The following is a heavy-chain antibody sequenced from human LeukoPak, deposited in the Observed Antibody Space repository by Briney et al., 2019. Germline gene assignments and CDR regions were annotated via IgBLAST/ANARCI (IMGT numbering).Heavy chain of an antibody. D-gene: IGHD1-26*01. J-gene: IGHJ4*02. CDR3: AREGLAQGGSYRARYYFDY. CDR1: GDSVSSNSAA. Sequence: KTSQTLSLTCAISGDSVSSNSAAWNCIRQSPSRGLEWLGRTYYRSKWYNDYAVSVKSRITINPDTSKNQFSLQLNSVTPEDTAVYYCAREGLAQGGSYRARYYFDYWGQGTLVTVSS. CDR2: TYYRSKWYN. V-gene: IGHV6-1*01.